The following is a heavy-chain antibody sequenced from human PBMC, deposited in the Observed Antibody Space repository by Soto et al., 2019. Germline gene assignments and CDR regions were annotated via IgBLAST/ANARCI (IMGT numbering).Heavy chain of an antibody. V-gene: IGHV3-48*02. CDR2: ISSSSSTI. CDR1: GFTFSTYS. D-gene: IGHD2-2*01. CDR3: ARDIPDIVVVPADMGVGDY. J-gene: IGHJ4*02. Sequence: PGGSLRLSCAASGFTFSTYSMNWVRQAPGKGLEWVSYISSSSSTIYYADSVRGRFTISRDNAKNSLYLQMNSLRDEDTAVYYCARDIPDIVVVPADMGVGDYWGQGTLVTVSS.